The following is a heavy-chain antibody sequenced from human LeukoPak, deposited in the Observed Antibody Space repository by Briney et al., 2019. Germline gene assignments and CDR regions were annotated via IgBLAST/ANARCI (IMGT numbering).Heavy chain of an antibody. D-gene: IGHD6-25*01. CDR3: ARVEAAARFGY. J-gene: IGHJ4*02. CDR1: GGSTSSGDYY. CDR2: IYYSGST. V-gene: IGHV4-30-4*01. Sequence: SQTLSLTCTVSGGSTSSGDYYWSWIRQPPGKGLEWIGYIYYSGSTYYNPSLKSRVTISVDTSKNQFSLKLSSVTAADTAVYYCARVEAAARFGYWGQGTLVTVSS.